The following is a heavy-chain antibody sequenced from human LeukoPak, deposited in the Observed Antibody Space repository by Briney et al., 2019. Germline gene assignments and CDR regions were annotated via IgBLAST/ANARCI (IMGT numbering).Heavy chain of an antibody. J-gene: IGHJ4*02. V-gene: IGHV3-7*01. CDR2: TKQDGSEK. Sequence: GGSLRLSCAASGFTFSSYWMSWVRQAPGKGLEWVANTKQDGSEKYYVDSVKGRFTISRDNAKNSLYLQMNSLRAEDTAVYYCGSIGSSWYEDYCGQGTLVTVSS. CDR1: GFTFSSYW. CDR3: GSIGSSWYEDY. D-gene: IGHD6-13*01.